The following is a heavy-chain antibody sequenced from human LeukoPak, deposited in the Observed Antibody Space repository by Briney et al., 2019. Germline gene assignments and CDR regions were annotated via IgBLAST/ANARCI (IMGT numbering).Heavy chain of an antibody. Sequence: PGGSLRLSCTASGFTFSNAWMTWVRQAPGKGLEWVGHVKTKSEGGTTDYAAPVEGRFTMSRDDSYNTVYLQMNSLKSEDTGVYYCTTGMTSSRYYYYYGFDVWGQGTTVTVSS. V-gene: IGHV3-15*01. J-gene: IGHJ6*02. CDR3: TTGMTSSRYYYYYGFDV. CDR1: GFTFSNAW. CDR2: VKTKSEGGTT.